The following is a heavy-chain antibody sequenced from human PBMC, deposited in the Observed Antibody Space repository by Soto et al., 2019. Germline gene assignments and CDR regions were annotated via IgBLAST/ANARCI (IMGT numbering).Heavy chain of an antibody. CDR3: ARLWIFGVVISRLGMDV. Sequence: GSLRLSCAASGFTFSSYSMNWVRQAPGKGLEWVSYISSSSSTIYYADSVKGRFTISRDNAKNSLYLQMNSLRDEDTAAYYCARLWIFGVVISRLGMDVWGQGTTVTVSS. J-gene: IGHJ6*02. CDR1: GFTFSSYS. D-gene: IGHD3-3*01. V-gene: IGHV3-48*02. CDR2: ISSSSSTI.